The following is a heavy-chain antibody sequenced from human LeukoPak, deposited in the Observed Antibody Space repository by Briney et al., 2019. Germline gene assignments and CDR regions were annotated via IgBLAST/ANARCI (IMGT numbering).Heavy chain of an antibody. J-gene: IGHJ4*02. CDR3: ARVSGTYYYGSGSLTLGY. D-gene: IGHD3-10*01. CDR2: ISAYNGNT. V-gene: IGHV1-18*01. CDR1: GYTFTSYG. Sequence: ASVRVSCKASGYTFTSYGISWVRQAPGQGLEWMGWISAYNGNTNYAQKLQGRVTMTTDTSTSTAYMELRSLRSDDTAVYYCARVSGTYYYGSGSLTLGYWGQGTLVTVSS.